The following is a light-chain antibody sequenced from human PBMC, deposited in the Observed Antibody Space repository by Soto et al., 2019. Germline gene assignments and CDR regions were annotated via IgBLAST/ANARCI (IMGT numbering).Light chain of an antibody. CDR2: DAS. Sequence: DIQMTQSPSTXSASVGDTVTITCRASQTISGWLAWYQQRPGKAPNLLIFDASTLESGVPSRFSGSGSGTTFTLTISSLQSDDFATYYCLQYNGYYRTFGQGTKVDIK. CDR1: QTISGW. J-gene: IGKJ1*01. V-gene: IGKV1-5*01. CDR3: LQYNGYYRT.